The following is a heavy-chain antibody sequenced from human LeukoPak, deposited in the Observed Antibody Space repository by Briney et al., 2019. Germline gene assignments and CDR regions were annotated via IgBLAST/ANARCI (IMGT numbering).Heavy chain of an antibody. V-gene: IGHV3-7*01. J-gene: IGHJ4*02. D-gene: IGHD2/OR15-2a*01. Sequence: GGSLRLSCAASGFTFNSYGMSWVRQAPGKGLGWVANIKQDGSEKYYVDSVKGRFTISRDNAKNSLYLQMNSLRAEDTAVYYCAKGPLLWDWGQGTLVTVSS. CDR3: AKGPLLWD. CDR2: IKQDGSEK. CDR1: GFTFNSYG.